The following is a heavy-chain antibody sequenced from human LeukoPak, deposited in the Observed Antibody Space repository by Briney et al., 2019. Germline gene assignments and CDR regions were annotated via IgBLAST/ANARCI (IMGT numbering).Heavy chain of an antibody. CDR1: GDSVSSNSAA. CDR2: TYYRSKWYN. Sequence: SQTLSLTCAISGDSVSSNSAAWNWIRQSPSRGLEWLGRTYYRSKWYNGYAVSVKSRITIKPDTSKYQFSLQLNSVTPDDTAVYYCARVVGREVDYWGQGTLVTVSS. D-gene: IGHD1-26*01. CDR3: ARVVGREVDY. V-gene: IGHV6-1*01. J-gene: IGHJ4*02.